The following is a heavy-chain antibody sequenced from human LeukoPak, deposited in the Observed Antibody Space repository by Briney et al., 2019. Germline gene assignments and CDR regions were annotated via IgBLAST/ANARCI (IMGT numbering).Heavy chain of an antibody. Sequence: NTGGSLRLSCAASGFTFRSYAMSWVRQAPGKGLEWVSSISSSSSYIYYADSVKGRFTISRDNAKNSLYLQMNSLRAEDTAVYYCARDHSGSYYCDAFDIWGQGTMVTVSS. D-gene: IGHD1-26*01. CDR2: ISSSSSYI. J-gene: IGHJ3*02. CDR1: GFTFRSYA. CDR3: ARDHSGSYYCDAFDI. V-gene: IGHV3-21*01.